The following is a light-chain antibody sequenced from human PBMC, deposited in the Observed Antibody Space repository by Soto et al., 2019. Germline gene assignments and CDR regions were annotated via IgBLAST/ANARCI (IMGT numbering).Light chain of an antibody. CDR1: QRITNW. CDR2: KAS. V-gene: IGKV1-5*03. Sequence: DVQLTQSPSTLAAFAGDRVTITCRASQRITNWLAWYQQKPGKAPSLLIYKASRLESGVPSRFSGSGSETEFTLTISGLQPGDSATYYCQQYNSYSPTFGQGTKVDIK. CDR3: QQYNSYSPT. J-gene: IGKJ1*01.